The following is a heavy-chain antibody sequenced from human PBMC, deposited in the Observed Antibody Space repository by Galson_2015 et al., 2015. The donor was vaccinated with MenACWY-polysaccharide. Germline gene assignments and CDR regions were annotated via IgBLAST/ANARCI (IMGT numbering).Heavy chain of an antibody. Sequence: SLRLSCAASGFTFSDYYMSWIRQAPGKGLEWVSYISSSGSTIYYADSVKGRFTISRDNAKNSLYLQMNSLRAEDTAVYYCAREALWFGELPKYYYYGMDVWGQGTTVTVSS. CDR2: ISSSGSTI. V-gene: IGHV3-11*01. CDR3: AREALWFGELPKYYYYGMDV. D-gene: IGHD3-10*01. J-gene: IGHJ6*02. CDR1: GFTFSDYY.